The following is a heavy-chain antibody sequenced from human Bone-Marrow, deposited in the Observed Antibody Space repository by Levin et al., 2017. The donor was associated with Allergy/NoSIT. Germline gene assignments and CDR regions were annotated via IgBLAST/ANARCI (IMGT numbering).Heavy chain of an antibody. J-gene: IGHJ4*02. D-gene: IGHD6-19*01. V-gene: IGHV3-7*03. Sequence: GGSLRLSCAVSGFTFSSFWMSWVRQAPGKELEWVATIKGDGSDKYYLDSVKGRFTVSRDNAKNSLYLQMNSLRAEDTAVYYCASVLQWLVWGDWGQGTLVTVSS. CDR2: IKGDGSDK. CDR1: GFTFSSFW. CDR3: ASVLQWLVWGD.